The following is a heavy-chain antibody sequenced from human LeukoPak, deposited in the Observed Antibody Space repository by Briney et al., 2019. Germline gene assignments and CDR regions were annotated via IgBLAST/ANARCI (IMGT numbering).Heavy chain of an antibody. J-gene: IGHJ6*03. CDR3: AGVTRLWFGESPANNYYYYYMDV. Sequence: GGSLRLSCAASGFTFSSYSMNWVRQAPGKGLEWVSSISSSSSYIYYADSVKGRFTISRDNAKNSLYLQMNSLRAEDTAVYYCAGVTRLWFGESPANNYYYYYMDVWGKGTTVTVSS. V-gene: IGHV3-21*01. D-gene: IGHD3-10*01. CDR2: ISSSSSYI. CDR1: GFTFSSYS.